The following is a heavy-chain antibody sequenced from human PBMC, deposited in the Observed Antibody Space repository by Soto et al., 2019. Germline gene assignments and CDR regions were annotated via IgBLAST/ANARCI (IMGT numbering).Heavy chain of an antibody. Sequence: SETLSLTCTVSGGSVSSGSYYWSWIRQPPGKGLEWIGYIYYSGSTNYNPSLKSRVTISVDTSKNQFSLKLSSVTAADTAVYYCAREGNNQQLDPWGQGTLVTVSS. D-gene: IGHD1-1*01. J-gene: IGHJ5*02. V-gene: IGHV4-61*01. CDR1: GGSVSSGSYY. CDR3: AREGNNQQLDP. CDR2: IYYSGST.